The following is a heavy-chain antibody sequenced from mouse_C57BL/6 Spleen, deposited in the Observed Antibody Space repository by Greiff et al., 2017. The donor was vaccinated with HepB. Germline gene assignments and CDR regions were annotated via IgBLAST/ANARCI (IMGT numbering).Heavy chain of an antibody. V-gene: IGHV1-52*01. D-gene: IGHD2-3*01. CDR2: IDPSDSET. Sequence: QVQLQQPGAELVRPGSSVKLSCKASGYTFTSYWMHWVKQRPIQGLEWIGNIDPSDSETHYNQKFKDKATLTVDKSSSTAYMQLSSLTSEDSAVYYCERYNDGYYGFAYWGQGTLVTVSA. CDR1: GYTFTSYW. CDR3: ERYNDGYYGFAY. J-gene: IGHJ3*01.